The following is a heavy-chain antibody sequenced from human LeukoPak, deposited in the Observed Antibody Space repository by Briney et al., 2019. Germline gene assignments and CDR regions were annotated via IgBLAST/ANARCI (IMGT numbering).Heavy chain of an antibody. V-gene: IGHV3-11*01. CDR2: ISSSGSTI. CDR1: GFNVSSSY. CDR3: AREVRSLAFDI. Sequence: PGGSLRLSCAASGFNVSSSYMSWVRQAPGKGLEWVSYISSSGSTIYYADSVKGRFTISRDNAKNSLYLQMNSLRAEDTAVYYCAREVRSLAFDIWGQGTMVTVSS. J-gene: IGHJ3*02.